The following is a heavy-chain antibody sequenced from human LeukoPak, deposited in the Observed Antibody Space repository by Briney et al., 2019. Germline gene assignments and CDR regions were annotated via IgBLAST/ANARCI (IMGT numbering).Heavy chain of an antibody. D-gene: IGHD2-21*02. CDR1: GYTFTGYY. CDR3: VREVVVTAVKWFDP. CDR2: INPNSGAT. J-gene: IGHJ5*02. V-gene: IGHV1-2*02. Sequence: GASVKVSCKASGYTFTGYYMHWVRQAPGQGLEWMGWINPNSGATNYAQKFQGRVTMTRDTSMSTAYMELSRLRSDDTAVYHCVREVVVTAVKWFDPWGQGTLVTVSS.